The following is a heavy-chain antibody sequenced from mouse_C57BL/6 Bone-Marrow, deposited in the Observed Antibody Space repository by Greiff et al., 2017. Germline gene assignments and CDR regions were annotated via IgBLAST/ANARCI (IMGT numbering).Heavy chain of an antibody. CDR3: ARVDYYGNYRESLFAY. J-gene: IGHJ3*01. Sequence: EVKLMESEGGLVQPGSSMKLSCTASGFTFSDYYMAWVRQVPEKGLEWVANINYDGSSTYYLDSLKSRFIISRDNAKNILYLQMSSLKSEDTATYYCARVDYYGNYRESLFAYWGQGTLVTVSA. CDR2: INYDGSST. CDR1: GFTFSDYY. V-gene: IGHV5-16*01. D-gene: IGHD2-1*01.